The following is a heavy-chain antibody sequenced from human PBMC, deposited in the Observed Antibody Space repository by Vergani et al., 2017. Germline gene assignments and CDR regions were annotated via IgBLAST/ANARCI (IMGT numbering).Heavy chain of an antibody. CDR1: GGSVSSGSYY. Sequence: QVQLQESGPGLVKPSETLSLTCTVSGGSVSSGSYYWSWIRQPAGKGLEWIGYIYYSGSTNYNPSLKSRVTISVDTSKNQFSLKLSSVTAADTAVYYCARSNPDCSSTSCYTRWFDPWGQGTRVTVSS. CDR3: ARSNPDCSSTSCYTRWFDP. J-gene: IGHJ5*02. D-gene: IGHD2-2*02. CDR2: IYYSGST. V-gene: IGHV4-61*10.